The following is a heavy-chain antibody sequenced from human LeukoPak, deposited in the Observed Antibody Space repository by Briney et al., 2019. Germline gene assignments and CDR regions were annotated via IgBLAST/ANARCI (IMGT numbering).Heavy chain of an antibody. D-gene: IGHD3-10*01. Sequence: GRSLRLSCAASGFTFSSYGMRWVRQAPGKGLECVSMISYDGSDEYYADSVKGRFAISRDNSKSTLYLQMNSLRPEDTAVYYCAKIRVRGVHYFDYWGQGTQVTVPS. CDR3: AKIRVRGVHYFDY. J-gene: IGHJ4*02. CDR1: GFTFSSYG. CDR2: ISYDGSDE. V-gene: IGHV3-30*18.